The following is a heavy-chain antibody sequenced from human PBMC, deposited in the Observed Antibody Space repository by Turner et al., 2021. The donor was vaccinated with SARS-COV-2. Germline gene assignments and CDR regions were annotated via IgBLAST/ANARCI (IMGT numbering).Heavy chain of an antibody. CDR3: VRHGSWNFDS. CDR1: GFTFSDYW. D-gene: IGHD1-1*01. CDR2: IKTDGSSK. V-gene: IGHV3-7*01. Sequence: EVQPVDTAGGLLPTAGSRGLSFAGSGFTFSDYWMGWVRQAPGKGMEWMAKIKTDGSSKYYVDSVKDRFTTSRDNAKNSLYLQMYSLRAEDTAVYYCVRHGSWNFDSWGQGTLVTVSS. J-gene: IGHJ5*01.